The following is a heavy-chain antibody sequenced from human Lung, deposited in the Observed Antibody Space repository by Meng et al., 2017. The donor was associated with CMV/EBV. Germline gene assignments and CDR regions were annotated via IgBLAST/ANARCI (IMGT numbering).Heavy chain of an antibody. D-gene: IGHD3-9*01. CDR3: ARHRYFFDT. CDR1: GFTFNSYS. J-gene: IGHJ4*02. Sequence: GESXKISCAASGFTFNSYSMNWVRQAPGKGVEWISSITTDSRYIYYAVSVKGRFTISRDNTKDSLYLQMDGLGADDTAVYFCARHRYFFDTWGQGTPVTVSS. V-gene: IGHV3-21*04. CDR2: ITTDSRYI.